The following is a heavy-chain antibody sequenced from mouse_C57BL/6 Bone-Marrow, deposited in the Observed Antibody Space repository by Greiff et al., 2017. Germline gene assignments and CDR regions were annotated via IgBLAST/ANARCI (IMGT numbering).Heavy chain of an antibody. CDR1: GFTFSSYA. V-gene: IGHV5-4*01. D-gene: IGHD3-2*02. CDR2: ISDGGSYT. CDR3: AREGGDSSGSFDY. Sequence: EVKVVESGGGLVKPGGSLKLSCAASGFTFSSYAMSWVRQTPEKRLEWVATISDGGSYTYYPDNVKGRFTISRDNAKNNLYLQMSHLKSEDTAMYYCAREGGDSSGSFDYWGQGTTLTVSS. J-gene: IGHJ2*01.